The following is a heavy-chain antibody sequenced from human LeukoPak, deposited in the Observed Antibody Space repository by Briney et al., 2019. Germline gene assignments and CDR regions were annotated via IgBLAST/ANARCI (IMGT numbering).Heavy chain of an antibody. CDR1: GGTFTSYA. D-gene: IGHD2-15*01. Sequence: SVKVSCKASGGTFTSYAISWVRQAPGQGLEWMGGIIPIFGTTNYAQKFQGRVTITADESTSTAYMELGSLRSEDSAVYYCARGTFSVVALYYFDYWGQGTLVTVSS. V-gene: IGHV1-69*01. J-gene: IGHJ4*02. CDR3: ARGTFSVVALYYFDY. CDR2: IIPIFGTT.